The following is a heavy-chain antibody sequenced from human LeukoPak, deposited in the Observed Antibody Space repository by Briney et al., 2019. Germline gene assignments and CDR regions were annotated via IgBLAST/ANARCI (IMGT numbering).Heavy chain of an antibody. CDR3: ARDQSGEWELPSGWWFDP. D-gene: IGHD1-26*01. CDR1: GYSFSTHY. J-gene: IGHJ5*02. V-gene: IGHV1-46*01. CDR2: INPSGGST. Sequence: ASVKVSRKASGYSFSTHYMHWVRQAPGQGLEWMGIINPSGGSTNYAQKLQGRVTVTRDMSTSTVYMELSNLRSEDTAVYYCARDQSGEWELPSGWWFDPWGQGTLVTVSS.